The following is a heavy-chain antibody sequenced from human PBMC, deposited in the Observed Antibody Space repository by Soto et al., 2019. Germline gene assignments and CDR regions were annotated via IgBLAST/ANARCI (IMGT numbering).Heavy chain of an antibody. CDR3: ARHFSGNYGYRPFFDY. CDR2: IYYSGST. D-gene: IGHD3-10*01. J-gene: IGHJ4*02. CDR1: GGSISSSSYY. V-gene: IGHV4-39*01. Sequence: SETLSLTCTVSGGSISSSSYYWGWIRQPPGKGLEWIGSIYYSGSTYYNPSLKSRVTISVDTSKNQFSLKLSSVTAADTAVYYCARHFSGNYGYRPFFDYWGQGTLVTVSS.